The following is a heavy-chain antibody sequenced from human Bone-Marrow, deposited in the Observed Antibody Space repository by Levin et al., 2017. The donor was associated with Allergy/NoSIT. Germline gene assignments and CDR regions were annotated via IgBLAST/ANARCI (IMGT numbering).Heavy chain of an antibody. CDR1: GFTFSSYG. Sequence: GGSLRLSCAASGFTFSSYGMHWVRQAPGKGLEWVAVIWYDGSNKYYADSVKGRFTISRDNSKNTLYLQMNSLRAEDTAVYYCAREMCHAIPGLLTYYYDSSGYCDAFDIWGQGTMVTVSS. J-gene: IGHJ3*02. D-gene: IGHD3-22*01. CDR3: AREMCHAIPGLLTYYYDSSGYCDAFDI. V-gene: IGHV3-33*01. CDR2: IWYDGSNK.